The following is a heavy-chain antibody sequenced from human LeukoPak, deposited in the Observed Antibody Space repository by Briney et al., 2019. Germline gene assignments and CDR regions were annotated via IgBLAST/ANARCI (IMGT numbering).Heavy chain of an antibody. J-gene: IGHJ3*02. CDR1: GFTLRTYW. CDR3: VREASGGSKGVSGIFDI. D-gene: IGHD2-15*01. V-gene: IGHV3-7*01. CDR2: IKRDGSEK. Sequence: GGSLRLSCAAPGFTLRTYWMSWVRQAPGKGLEWVASIKRDGSEKDYVDCVKGRFTISRDNAKNSLYLQMNSLRADDTAVYHCVREASGGSKGVSGIFDIWGQGTLVTVSS.